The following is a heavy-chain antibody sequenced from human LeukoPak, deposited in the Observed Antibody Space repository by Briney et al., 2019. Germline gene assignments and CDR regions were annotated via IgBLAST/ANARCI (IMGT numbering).Heavy chain of an antibody. Sequence: SVKVSCKASGGTFSSYAISWVRQAPGQGLEWMGRIIPILGIANYAQKFQGRVTITADKSTSTAYMELSSLRSEDTAVYYCARGPSIRFLEWLQNTETFDYWGQGTLVTVSS. J-gene: IGHJ4*02. V-gene: IGHV1-69*04. D-gene: IGHD3-3*01. CDR3: ARGPSIRFLEWLQNTETFDY. CDR1: GGTFSSYA. CDR2: IIPILGIA.